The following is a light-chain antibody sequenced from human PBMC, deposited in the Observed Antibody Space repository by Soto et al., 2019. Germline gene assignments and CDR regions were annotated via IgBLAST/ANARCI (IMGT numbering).Light chain of an antibody. J-gene: IGLJ3*02. CDR1: NSDVGGYNY. CDR3: SSYTSTYTLEV. Sequence: QSVLTQPASVSGSPGQSITISCTGTNSDVGGYNYVSWYQHHPGKAPKLIIYDVSNRPSGISHRFSGSKSGDTASLTISGLQAEDEADYYCSSYTSTYTLEVFGGGTQLTVL. CDR2: DVS. V-gene: IGLV2-14*01.